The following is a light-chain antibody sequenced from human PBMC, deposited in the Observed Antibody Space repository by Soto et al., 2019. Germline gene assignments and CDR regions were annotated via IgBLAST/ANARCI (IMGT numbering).Light chain of an antibody. CDR1: QSVSNL. J-gene: IGKJ1*01. CDR2: EAS. CDR3: QQYHTFSA. V-gene: IGKV1-5*01. Sequence: DIQMTQSPSTLSASVGDTVTITCRASQSVSNLLAWYQQKPGKAPKLLIYEASSLERGVPSRFSGSGSGTEFTLTVSSLQPDDFATYYCQQYHTFSAFGQGTKVDIK.